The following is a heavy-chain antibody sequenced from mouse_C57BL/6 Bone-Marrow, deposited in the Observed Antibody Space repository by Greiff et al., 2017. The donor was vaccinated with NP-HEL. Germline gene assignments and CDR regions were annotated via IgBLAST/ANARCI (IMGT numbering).Heavy chain of an antibody. D-gene: IGHD1-1*01. Sequence: VQLKESGPGLVKPSQSLSLTCSVTGYSITSGYYWNWIRQFPGNKLEWMGYISYDGSNNYNPSLKNRISITRDTSKNQFFLKLNSVTTEDTATYYCARDPYYYGSTYYYYAMDYWGQGTSVTVSS. CDR2: ISYDGSN. V-gene: IGHV3-6*01. CDR3: ARDPYYYGSTYYYYAMDY. J-gene: IGHJ4*01. CDR1: GYSITSGYY.